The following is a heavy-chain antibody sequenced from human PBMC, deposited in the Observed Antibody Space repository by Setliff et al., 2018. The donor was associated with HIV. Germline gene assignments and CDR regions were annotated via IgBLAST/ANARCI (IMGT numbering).Heavy chain of an antibody. CDR3: AVDRHAFDI. CDR1: GYSFTNYA. D-gene: IGHD5-12*01. CDR2: IHTEQGFP. V-gene: IGHV7-4-1*02. Sequence: ASVKVSCKASGYSFTNYAINWLRQAPGRGLEWLGWIHTEQGFPMYAQGFTGRFVFSLDPSVSTAYLQINSLNPDDGAVYYCAVDRHAFDIWGQGTVVTVSS. J-gene: IGHJ3*02.